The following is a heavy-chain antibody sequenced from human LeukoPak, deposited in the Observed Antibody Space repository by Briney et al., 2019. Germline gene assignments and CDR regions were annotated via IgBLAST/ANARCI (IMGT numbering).Heavy chain of an antibody. D-gene: IGHD5-24*01. CDR3: ARGSRGRWLQEPYDY. V-gene: IGHV4-4*07. Sequence: SETLSLTCTVSGGSISSYYWSWIRQPAGKGLEWIGRIYTSGSTNYNPSLKRRVTMSVDTSKNQFSLQLSSVTAADTAVYYCARGSRGRWLQEPYDYWGQGTLVTVSS. CDR2: IYTSGST. J-gene: IGHJ4*02. CDR1: GGSISSYY.